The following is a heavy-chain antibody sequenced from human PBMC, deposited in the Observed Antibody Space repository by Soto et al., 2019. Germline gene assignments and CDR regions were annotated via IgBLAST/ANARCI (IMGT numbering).Heavy chain of an antibody. Sequence: EVQLVESGGGLVQPGGSLRLSCAASGFTFSSYWMSWVRQAPGKGLEWVANIRQDGSEKYYVDSVMGRFTISRDNTKNSLYQQMNSLRADDTAVYYCAREPLVLVVYKVAFDYWGQGTLVTVSS. CDR1: GFTFSSYW. V-gene: IGHV3-7*04. CDR2: IRQDGSEK. CDR3: AREPLVLVVYKVAFDY. J-gene: IGHJ4*02. D-gene: IGHD2-8*01.